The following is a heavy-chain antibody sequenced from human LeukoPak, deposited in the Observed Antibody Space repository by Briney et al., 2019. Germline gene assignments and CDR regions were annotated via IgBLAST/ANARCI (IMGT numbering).Heavy chain of an antibody. CDR3: ARSLRYSGYDYYFDP. Sequence: SETLSLTCAVSGDSISSSNWWSWVRQPPGKGLEWIGQIYHSGSTNYNPSLKSRVTISLDKSKNQFSLELTSVTAADTAVYYCARSLRYSGYDYYFDPWGQGTLVTVSS. J-gene: IGHJ5*02. CDR1: GDSISSSNW. CDR2: IYHSGST. D-gene: IGHD5-12*01. V-gene: IGHV4-4*02.